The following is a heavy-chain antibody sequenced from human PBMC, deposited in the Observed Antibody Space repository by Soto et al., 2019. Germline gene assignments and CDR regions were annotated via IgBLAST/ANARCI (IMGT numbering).Heavy chain of an antibody. Sequence: QVQLQESGPGPVKPSETLSLTCTVSGGSISSYYWSWIRQPPGKGLEWIGYIYYSGSTNYNPSLKSRVTISVDTSTNQFSLKLSSVTAADTAVYYCARVGGSGRMNYYYYGMDVWGQGTTVTVSS. CDR2: IYYSGST. J-gene: IGHJ6*02. CDR3: ARVGGSGRMNYYYYGMDV. CDR1: GGSISSYY. D-gene: IGHD3-10*01. V-gene: IGHV4-59*01.